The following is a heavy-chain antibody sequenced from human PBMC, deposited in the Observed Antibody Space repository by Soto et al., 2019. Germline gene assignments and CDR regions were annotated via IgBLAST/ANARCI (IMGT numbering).Heavy chain of an antibody. CDR2: INEDGSEK. CDR3: ARVGIYFYGSGTNMDV. CDR1: AFTFSSYW. V-gene: IGHV3-7*01. Sequence: EQLVESGGDLVQPGGSLRLSCAASAFTFSSYWMTWVRQAPGKGLEWVANINEDGSEKYYVDSVKGRFSISRDNADNSLFLQMNSLRVEDTAVYYCARVGIYFYGSGTNMDVWGQGTTVTVS. J-gene: IGHJ6*02. D-gene: IGHD3-10*01.